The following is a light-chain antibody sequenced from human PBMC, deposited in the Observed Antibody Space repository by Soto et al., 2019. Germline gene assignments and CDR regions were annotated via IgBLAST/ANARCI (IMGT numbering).Light chain of an antibody. CDR3: QQLNGYPLT. V-gene: IGKV1-9*01. Sequence: DIQLTQSPSFLSASVGDRVTITCRASQGINSYLAWYQQKPGKAPKLLISASSTLQSGVPSRFSGSGSGTEFTLTISSLQPEDVATYYCQQLNGYPLTFGGGTRVE. CDR1: QGINSY. CDR2: ASS. J-gene: IGKJ4*01.